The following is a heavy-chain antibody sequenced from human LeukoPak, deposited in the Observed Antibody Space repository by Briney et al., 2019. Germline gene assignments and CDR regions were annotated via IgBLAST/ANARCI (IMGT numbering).Heavy chain of an antibody. CDR1: GYTFTGYY. D-gene: IGHD6-19*01. CDR3: ARDADSSGWIYYYYYYMDV. CDR2: INPNSGGT. Sequence: GASVKVSCKASGYTFTGYYMHWVRQAPGQGLEWMGWINPNSGGTNYAQKFQGRVTMTRDTSISTAYMELSRLRSDDTAVYYCARDADSSGWIYYYYYYMDVWGKGTTVTISS. J-gene: IGHJ6*03. V-gene: IGHV1-2*02.